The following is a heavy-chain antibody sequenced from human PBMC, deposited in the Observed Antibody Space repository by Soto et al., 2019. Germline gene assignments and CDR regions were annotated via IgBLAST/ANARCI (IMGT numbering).Heavy chain of an antibody. D-gene: IGHD2-15*01. CDR1: GYSVTSSDYY. Sequence: SETLSLTCSVSGYSVTSSDYYWAWIRQPPGKGLEWIGSMFYSGLTYYNPSLKSRVTLSVGTSKNQFSVRLNSVTAADTAVYYCAPLSVSLSGPYGIHVWGQGTTVTVSS. CDR3: APLSVSLSGPYGIHV. V-gene: IGHV4-39*01. CDR2: MFYSGLT. J-gene: IGHJ6*02.